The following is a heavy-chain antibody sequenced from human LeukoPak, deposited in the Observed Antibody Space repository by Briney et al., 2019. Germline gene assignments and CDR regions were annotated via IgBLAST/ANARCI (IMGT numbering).Heavy chain of an antibody. CDR1: GFTFTSYT. V-gene: IGHV3-7*01. J-gene: IGHJ5*01. CDR3: ARGGARWFDS. Sequence: GGSLRLSCAASGFTFTSYTMSWVRQAPGKGLEWVASMREDGGEIYYVDSVRGRFTISRDNAKNSLYLQMDSLRADDTVVYYCARGGARWFDSWGLGTLVTVSS. CDR2: MREDGGEI. D-gene: IGHD4/OR15-4a*01.